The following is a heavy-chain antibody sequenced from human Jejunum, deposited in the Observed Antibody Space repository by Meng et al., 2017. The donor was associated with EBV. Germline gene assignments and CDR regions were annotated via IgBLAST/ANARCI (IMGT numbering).Heavy chain of an antibody. J-gene: IGHJ4*02. CDR1: GFTFSNDW. D-gene: IGHD6-19*01. Sequence: LVEFVGGLVQPGGALRLSCADSGFTFSNDWMSWVRQAPGKGPEWVARIKSKIDGGTTDYATAVKGRFTISRDDSKNTLYLQMNSLRTEDTALYYCTTNPSQWDHWGQGTLVTVSS. V-gene: IGHV3-15*01. CDR2: IKSKIDGGTT. CDR3: TTNPSQWDH.